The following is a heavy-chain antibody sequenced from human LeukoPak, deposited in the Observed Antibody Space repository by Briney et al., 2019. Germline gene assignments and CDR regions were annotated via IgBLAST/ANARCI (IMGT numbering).Heavy chain of an antibody. V-gene: IGHV3-33*06. CDR2: IWYDGSNK. Sequence: GGSLRLSCAASGFTFSSYGMHWVRQAPGKGLEWVAVIWYDGSNKYYADSVKGRFTISRDNSKNTLYLQMNSLGAEDTAVYYCAKDPYYYDSSGYCDYWGQGTLVTVSS. CDR1: GFTFSSYG. D-gene: IGHD3-22*01. CDR3: AKDPYYYDSSGYCDY. J-gene: IGHJ4*02.